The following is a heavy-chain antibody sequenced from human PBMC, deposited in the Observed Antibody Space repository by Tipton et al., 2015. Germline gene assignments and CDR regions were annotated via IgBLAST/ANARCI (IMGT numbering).Heavy chain of an antibody. CDR2: INPSDGST. D-gene: IGHD1-1*01. Sequence: QSGPEVKKPGASVKVSCEASGYNFTSFDIHWVRQAPGQGLEWMGVINPSDGSTNYAQKFQGRVTMTRDTSTSTVYMDFSSLRSEDTAMYYCAKEEIVRRYKTFHIWGQGTMVTVSS. CDR3: AKEEIVRRYKTFHI. J-gene: IGHJ3*02. CDR1: GYNFTSFD. V-gene: IGHV1-46*01.